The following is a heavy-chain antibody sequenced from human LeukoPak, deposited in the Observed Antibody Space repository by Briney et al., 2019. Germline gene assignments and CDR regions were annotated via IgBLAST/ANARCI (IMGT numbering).Heavy chain of an antibody. D-gene: IGHD1-7*01. V-gene: IGHV1-46*01. Sequence: ASVKVSCKASGYTLTSYVIHWVRQAPGQGLEWMGIINPSGGSTSYAQKFQGRVTMTRDTSTSTVYMELSSLRSDDTAVYYCARDQDWNYAFDIWGQGTMVTVSS. CDR3: ARDQDWNYAFDI. CDR1: GYTLTSYV. CDR2: INPSGGST. J-gene: IGHJ3*02.